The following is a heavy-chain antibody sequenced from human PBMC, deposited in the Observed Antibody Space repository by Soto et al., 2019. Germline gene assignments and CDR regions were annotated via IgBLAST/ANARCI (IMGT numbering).Heavy chain of an antibody. Sequence: GGSLRLSCAASGFTFSSYAIHWVRQAPGKGLEWVAVISYDGSNKYYGDSVKGRFTISRDNSKNTLYLQMNSLRAEDTAVYYCARGPGYSYGPFYFDSWGQGPLVTVS. V-gene: IGHV3-30-3*01. D-gene: IGHD5-18*01. J-gene: IGHJ4*02. CDR2: ISYDGSNK. CDR1: GFTFSSYA. CDR3: ARGPGYSYGPFYFDS.